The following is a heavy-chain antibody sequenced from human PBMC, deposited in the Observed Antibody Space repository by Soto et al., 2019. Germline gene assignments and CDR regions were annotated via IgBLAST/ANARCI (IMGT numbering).Heavy chain of an antibody. D-gene: IGHD2-2*01. V-gene: IGHV4-4*02. CDR1: GGSISSNKW. Sequence: SETLSLTCAVYGGSISSNKWWSWVRQPPGKGLEWIGEIYHSGSTNYNPSLKSRVTISLGKSKNQFSLKLTSVTAADSAAYYCARDDHIVVVPTSLGAMDVWGQGTTVTVSS. CDR2: IYHSGST. J-gene: IGHJ6*02. CDR3: ARDDHIVVVPTSLGAMDV.